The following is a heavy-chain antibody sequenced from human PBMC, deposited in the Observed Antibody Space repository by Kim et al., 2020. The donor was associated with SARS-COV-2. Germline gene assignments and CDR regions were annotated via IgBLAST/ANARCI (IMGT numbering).Heavy chain of an antibody. D-gene: IGHD3-16*01. V-gene: IGHV3-30*18. CDR2: ISYDGSNK. Sequence: GGSLRLSCAASGFTFSSYGMHWVRQAPGKGLEWVAVISYDGSNKYYADSVKGRFTISRYNSKNTLYLQMNSLRAEDTAVYYCAKVGSGYYYGMDVWGQGTTVTVSS. CDR1: GFTFSSYG. CDR3: AKVGSGYYYGMDV. J-gene: IGHJ6*02.